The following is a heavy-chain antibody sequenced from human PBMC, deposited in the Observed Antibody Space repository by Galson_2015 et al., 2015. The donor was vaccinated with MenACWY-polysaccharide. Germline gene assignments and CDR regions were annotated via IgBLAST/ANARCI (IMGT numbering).Heavy chain of an antibody. CDR2: IYYSGST. CDR1: GGSISSSSYY. D-gene: IGHD2-2*01. Sequence: SETLSLTCTVSGGSISSSSYYWGWIRQPPGKGLEWIGSIYYSGSTYYNPSLKSRVTISVDTSKNQFSLKLSSVTAADTAVYYCAISTAYYYYGMDVWGQGTTVTVSS. J-gene: IGHJ6*02. V-gene: IGHV4-39*07. CDR3: AISTAYYYYGMDV.